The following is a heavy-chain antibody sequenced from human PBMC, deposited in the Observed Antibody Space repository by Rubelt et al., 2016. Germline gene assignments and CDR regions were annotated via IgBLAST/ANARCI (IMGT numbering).Heavy chain of an antibody. J-gene: IGHJ4*02. CDR1: GFTFRSNA. Sequence: EVQLVESGGGLVKPGGSLRLSCAASGFTFRSNAMNWVRQAPGKGLEWVSTISSDSIFTYYAESVKGRFTISRDNAKNSLYLEMNSLRAEDTAVYYCVSPETSSSWYGVMVKWGQGTLVTVSS. CDR2: ISSDSIFT. CDR3: VSPETSSSWYGVMVK. V-gene: IGHV3-21*01. D-gene: IGHD6-13*01.